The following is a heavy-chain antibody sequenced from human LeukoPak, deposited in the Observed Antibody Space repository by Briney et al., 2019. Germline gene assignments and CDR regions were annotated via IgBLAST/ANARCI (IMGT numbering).Heavy chain of an antibody. CDR3: ARLFREVTIYDY. Sequence: PGGSLRLSCAASDFTFSTSWMSWVLQAPGRGLEWVASINQYASQKYYVDSVRGRFTISRDNTKNSLYLEMSSLRAEDTAEYYCARLFREVTIYDYWGQGTLVTVSS. V-gene: IGHV3-7*01. CDR1: DFTFSTSW. CDR2: INQYASQK. J-gene: IGHJ4*02. D-gene: IGHD2-21*02.